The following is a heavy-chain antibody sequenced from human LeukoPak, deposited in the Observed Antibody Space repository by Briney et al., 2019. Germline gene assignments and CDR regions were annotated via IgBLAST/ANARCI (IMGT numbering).Heavy chain of an antibody. CDR3: ARVPLDYYDSSDLDY. CDR1: GGTFSSYT. J-gene: IGHJ4*02. V-gene: IGHV1-69*02. Sequence: GASVKVSCKASGGTFSSYTISWVRQAPGQGPEWMGRIIPILGIANYAQKFQGRVTITADKSTSTAYMELSSLRSEDTAVYYCARVPLDYYDSSDLDYWGQGTLVTVSS. CDR2: IIPILGIA. D-gene: IGHD3-22*01.